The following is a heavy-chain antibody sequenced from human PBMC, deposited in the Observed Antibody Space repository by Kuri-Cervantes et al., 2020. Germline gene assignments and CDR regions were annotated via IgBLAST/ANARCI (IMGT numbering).Heavy chain of an antibody. CDR2: ISWNSGSI. CDR1: GFTFDDYA. Sequence: SLKISCAASGFTFDDYAMHWVRQAPGKGLEWVSGISWNSGSIGYADSVKGRFTISRDNAKNSLYLQMNSLRAEDTALYYCAKDIVPRITMITFWGQRTMVTVSS. J-gene: IGHJ3*01. D-gene: IGHD3-22*01. V-gene: IGHV3-9*01. CDR3: AKDIVPRITMITF.